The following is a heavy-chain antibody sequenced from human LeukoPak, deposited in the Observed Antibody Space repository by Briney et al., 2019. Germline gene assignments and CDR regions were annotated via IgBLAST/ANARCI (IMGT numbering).Heavy chain of an antibody. CDR1: GSTFSSYW. CDR2: IKQDGSEK. CDR3: ARQTGIAAAGTWGYYMDV. Sequence: GGSLRLSCAASGSTFSSYWMSWVRQAPGKGLEGVANIKQDGSEKYYVDSVKGRFTISRDNAKNSLYLQMNSRRAEDTAVYYCARQTGIAAAGTWGYYMDVWGKGTTVTVSS. V-gene: IGHV3-7*01. J-gene: IGHJ6*03. D-gene: IGHD6-13*01.